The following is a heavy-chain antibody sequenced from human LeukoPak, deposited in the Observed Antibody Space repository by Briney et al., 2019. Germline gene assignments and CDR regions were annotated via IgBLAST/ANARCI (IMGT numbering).Heavy chain of an antibody. J-gene: IGHJ4*02. CDR1: GYSLITYG. V-gene: IGHV1-18*01. CDR3: GFLIAAAGSIDY. Sequence: GASVKVSCKAAGYSLITYGISWVRQAPGQGLEWMGWISAYNGNTNYAQKLQGRVTMTTDTSTSTAYMELRSLRSDDTAVYYCGFLIAAAGSIDYWGQGTLVTVSS. D-gene: IGHD6-13*01. CDR2: ISAYNGNT.